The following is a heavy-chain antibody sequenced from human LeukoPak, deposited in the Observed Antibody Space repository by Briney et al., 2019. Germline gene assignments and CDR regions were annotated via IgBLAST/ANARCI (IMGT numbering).Heavy chain of an antibody. V-gene: IGHV3-21*01. CDR1: GFTFSNYN. J-gene: IGHJ4*02. CDR2: ISSSSSYI. D-gene: IGHD4-17*01. Sequence: PGGSLRLSCAASGFTFSNYNMNWVRQAPGKGLEWVSSISSSSSYIYYADSVKGRFTISRDNAKNSLYLQMNSLRDEDTAVYYCARDLTVTPGYWGQGTLVTVSS. CDR3: ARDLTVTPGY.